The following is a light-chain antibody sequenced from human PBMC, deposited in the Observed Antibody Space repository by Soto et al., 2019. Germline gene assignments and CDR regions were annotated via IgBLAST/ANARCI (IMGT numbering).Light chain of an antibody. CDR2: DAS. Sequence: PGERATLSCRASQSVSSYLAWYQQKPGQAPRLLIYDASNRATGIPARFSGSGSGTDFTLTISSLEPEDFAVYYCQQRSNWITFGQGTRLEIK. V-gene: IGKV3-11*01. CDR1: QSVSSY. CDR3: QQRSNWIT. J-gene: IGKJ5*01.